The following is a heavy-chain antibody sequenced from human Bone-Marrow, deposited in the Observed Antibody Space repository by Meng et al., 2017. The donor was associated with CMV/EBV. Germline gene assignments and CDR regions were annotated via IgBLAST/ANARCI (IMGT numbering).Heavy chain of an antibody. CDR2: IIPIFGTA. D-gene: IGHD5-24*01. Sequence: SVQVSCKASGGTFSSYAISWVRQAPGQGLEWMGGIIPIFGTANYAQKFQGRVTMTTDTSTSTAYKELRSLRSDDTAVYYCARDRIRRDGPREVDYWGQGTLVTVSS. J-gene: IGHJ4*02. V-gene: IGHV1-69*05. CDR1: GGTFSSYA. CDR3: ARDRIRRDGPREVDY.